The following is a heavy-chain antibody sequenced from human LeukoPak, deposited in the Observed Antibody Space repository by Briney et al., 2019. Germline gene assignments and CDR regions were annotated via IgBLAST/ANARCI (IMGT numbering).Heavy chain of an antibody. D-gene: IGHD3-22*01. CDR1: GGSISSSSYY. V-gene: IGHV4-39*07. CDR2: IYYSGST. Sequence: SETLSLTCTVSGGSISSSSYYWGWIRQPPGKGLEWIGSIYYSGSTYYNPSLKSRVTISVDTSKNQFSLKLSSVTAADTAVYYCARGAFYYYDSSRVRPFDIWGQGTMVTVSS. CDR3: ARGAFYYYDSSRVRPFDI. J-gene: IGHJ3*02.